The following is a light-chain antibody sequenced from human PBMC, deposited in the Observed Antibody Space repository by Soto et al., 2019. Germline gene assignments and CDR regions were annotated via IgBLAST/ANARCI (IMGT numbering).Light chain of an antibody. J-gene: IGKJ1*01. CDR1: QSVSRI. V-gene: IGKV3-15*01. CDR2: GAS. CDR3: QHYDKWPPT. Sequence: SQSPPTMSVSPGERTTLSCRASQSVSRILAWYQQKPGQAPRLLIYGASTRATGIPVRFSGSGSGTEFTLTISSLQSEDFAVYYCQHYDKWPPTFGQGTKVDIK.